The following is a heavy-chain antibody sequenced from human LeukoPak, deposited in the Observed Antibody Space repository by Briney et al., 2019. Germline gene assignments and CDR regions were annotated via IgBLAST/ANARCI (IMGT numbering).Heavy chain of an antibody. D-gene: IGHD6-13*01. CDR3: ARVYYSNSYDYWYFDL. J-gene: IGHJ2*01. CDR1: GASISSTPYY. V-gene: IGHV4-39*07. Sequence: SETLSLTCAVSGASISSTPYYWGWIRQPPGKGLEWIGNIYYTGSTYYNASLQSRVTISIDTSKNQFSLKLSSVTAADTAVYYCARVYYSNSYDYWYFDLWGRGTLVTVSS. CDR2: IYYTGST.